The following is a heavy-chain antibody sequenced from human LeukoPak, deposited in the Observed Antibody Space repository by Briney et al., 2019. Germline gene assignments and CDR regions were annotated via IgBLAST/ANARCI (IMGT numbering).Heavy chain of an antibody. V-gene: IGHV1-8*01. CDR2: MNPNSGNT. CDR1: GYTFTSYD. CDR3: STCVGATSCYYYYGMDV. Sequence: ASVKVSCTASGYTFTSYDINWVGQATGEGLGWMGGMNPNSGNTEYAQKFQGRGTMTRSTSISTAYMELSRLRSEDPAVDYCSTCVGATSCYYYYGMDVWGQGTTVTVS. D-gene: IGHD1-26*01. J-gene: IGHJ6*02.